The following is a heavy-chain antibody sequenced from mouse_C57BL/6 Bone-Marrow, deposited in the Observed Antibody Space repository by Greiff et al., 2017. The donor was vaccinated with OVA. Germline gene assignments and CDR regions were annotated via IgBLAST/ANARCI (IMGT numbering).Heavy chain of an antibody. V-gene: IGHV5-16*01. CDR3: ARGLLLYAMDY. Sequence: EAKLVESEGGLVQPGSSLKLSCTASGFTFSDYYMAWVRQVPEKGLEWVANINYDGSSTYYLDSLKSRFIISRDNAKNILYLQMSSLKSEDTATYYCARGLLLYAMDYWGQGTSVTVSS. CDR2: INYDGSST. J-gene: IGHJ4*01. CDR1: GFTFSDYY. D-gene: IGHD1-1*01.